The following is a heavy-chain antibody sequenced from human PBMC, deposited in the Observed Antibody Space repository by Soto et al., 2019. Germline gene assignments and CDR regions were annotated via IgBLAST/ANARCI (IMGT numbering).Heavy chain of an antibody. CDR1: GFSFRSYS. CDR3: SRDWDHMDV. Sequence: EVQLVESGGGLVKPGESLRLACAGSGFSFRSYSFNWVRQAPGKGLEWVSSVSNGGSYTYYADSVKGRFTISRDSAENSAFLQMNSLRAEDTAVYYCSRDWDHMDVWGKGTTVTVS. V-gene: IGHV3-21*01. D-gene: IGHD1-26*01. J-gene: IGHJ6*03. CDR2: VSNGGSYT.